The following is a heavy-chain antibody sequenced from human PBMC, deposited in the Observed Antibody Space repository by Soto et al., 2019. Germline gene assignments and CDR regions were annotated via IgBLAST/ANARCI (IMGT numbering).Heavy chain of an antibody. Sequence: QVQLVESGGGVVQPGRSLRLSCAASGFTFSSYGMHWVRQAPGKGLEWVAVISYDGSNKYYADSVKGRFTISRDNSKNTLYLQMNSLRAEDTAVYYCAKYEERWLQLPDYWGKGTLVTVGS. J-gene: IGHJ4*02. V-gene: IGHV3-30*18. CDR2: ISYDGSNK. CDR3: AKYEERWLQLPDY. CDR1: GFTFSSYG. D-gene: IGHD5-12*01.